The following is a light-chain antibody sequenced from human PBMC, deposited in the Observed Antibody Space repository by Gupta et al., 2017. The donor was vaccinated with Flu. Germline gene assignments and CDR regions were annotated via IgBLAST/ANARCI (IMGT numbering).Light chain of an antibody. J-gene: IGKJ4*01. CDR2: SAS. CDR1: QGVNTN. Sequence: EIVMTQSPATLSVSPGERATLSCRASQGVNTNLAWYQQKPGQAPRLLVHSASTRATGIPDRFSGSGSGTEFTLTISSLQSEDFAVYYCQQYKHWPPLTFGGGTRVEI. CDR3: QQYKHWPPLT. V-gene: IGKV3-15*01.